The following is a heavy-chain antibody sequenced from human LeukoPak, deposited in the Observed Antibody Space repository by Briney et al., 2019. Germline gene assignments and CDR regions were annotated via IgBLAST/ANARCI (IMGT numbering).Heavy chain of an antibody. Sequence: GASVTVSCKASGYTFPSYDINWVRQATGQGLEWMGWMNPNSGNTGYAQKFQGRVTMTRNTSISTAYMELSSLRSEDPAVEYRSRGHYVSGSYYPYYYMDVWGKGTTVTVSS. J-gene: IGHJ6*03. CDR1: GYTFPSYD. CDR3: SRGHYVSGSYYPYYYMDV. D-gene: IGHD3-10*01. V-gene: IGHV1-8*01. CDR2: MNPNSGNT.